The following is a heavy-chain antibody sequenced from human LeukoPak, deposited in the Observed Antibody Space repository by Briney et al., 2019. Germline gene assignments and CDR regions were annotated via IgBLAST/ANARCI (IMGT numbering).Heavy chain of an antibody. D-gene: IGHD3-10*01. V-gene: IGHV4-30-2*01. CDR1: GGSISSGGYS. CDR2: IYHSGST. CDR3: ARGGGRSYYGSGSPGWYFDY. Sequence: SETLSLTCAVSGGSISSGGYSWSWIRQPPGKSLEWIGYIYHSGSTYYNPSLKSRVTISVDRSKSQFSLKLSSVTAADTAVYYCARGGGRSYYGSGSPGWYFDYWGQGTLVTVSS. J-gene: IGHJ4*02.